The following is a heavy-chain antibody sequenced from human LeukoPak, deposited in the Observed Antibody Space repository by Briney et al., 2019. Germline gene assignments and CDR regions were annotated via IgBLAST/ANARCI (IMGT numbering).Heavy chain of an antibody. CDR3: AKDFTAMVRGGDY. Sequence: SGGSLRLSCAASGFTFSDYYMSWIRQAPGKGLEWVSYISSSGSTIYYADSVKGRFTISRDNAKNSLYLQMNSLRAEDTALYYCAKDFTAMVRGGDYWGQGTLVTVSS. D-gene: IGHD5-18*01. V-gene: IGHV3-11*01. J-gene: IGHJ4*02. CDR2: ISSSGSTI. CDR1: GFTFSDYY.